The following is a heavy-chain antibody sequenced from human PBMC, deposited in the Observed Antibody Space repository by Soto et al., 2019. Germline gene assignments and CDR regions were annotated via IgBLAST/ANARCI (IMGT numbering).Heavy chain of an antibody. CDR3: ARDQRDGYSFDY. Sequence: GGSLRLSCAASGFTFSSYSMNWVRQAPGKGLKWVSSISSNGSYIYYADSVKGRFTISRDNAKNSLYLQMNSLRAEDTAVYYCARDQRDGYSFDYWGQATLVTVSS. V-gene: IGHV3-21*01. D-gene: IGHD5-12*01. CDR1: GFTFSSYS. CDR2: ISSNGSYI. J-gene: IGHJ4*02.